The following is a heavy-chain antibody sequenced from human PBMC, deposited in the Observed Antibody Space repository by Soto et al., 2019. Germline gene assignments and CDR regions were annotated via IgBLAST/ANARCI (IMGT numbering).Heavy chain of an antibody. D-gene: IGHD2-15*01. CDR3: ARDSDRYCSGGSCFGFDI. J-gene: IGHJ3*02. Sequence: EVQLVESGGGLVQPGGSLRLSCAASGFTFSRYSMNWVRQAPGKGLEWVSYISSSSSTIYYADSVKGRFTISRDNAKNSLYLQMNSLRAEDTAVYYCARDSDRYCSGGSCFGFDIWGQGTMVTVSS. V-gene: IGHV3-48*01. CDR2: ISSSSSTI. CDR1: GFTFSRYS.